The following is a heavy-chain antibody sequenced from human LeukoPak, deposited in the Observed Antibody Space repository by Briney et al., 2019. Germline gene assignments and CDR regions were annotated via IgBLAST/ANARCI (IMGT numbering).Heavy chain of an antibody. V-gene: IGHV4-59*01. Sequence: SETLSLTCTVSGGSISSYLWNWIRQPSGKGLEWIGYTHYSGSTNYNPSLKSRVTMSLDTSKNQFSLKLSSVTAADTAVYYCARGFRGYSGYDWYFDYWGQGILVTVSS. CDR1: GGSISSYL. CDR2: THYSGST. CDR3: ARGFRGYSGYDWYFDY. J-gene: IGHJ4*02. D-gene: IGHD5-12*01.